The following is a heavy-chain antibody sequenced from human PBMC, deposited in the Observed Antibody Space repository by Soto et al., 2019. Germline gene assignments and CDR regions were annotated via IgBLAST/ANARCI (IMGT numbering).Heavy chain of an antibody. Sequence: ASVKVSCKASGGTFSSYAISWVRQAPGQGLEWMGGIIPIFGTANYAQKFQGRVTITADKSTSTAYMELSSLRSEDAAVYYCARGRFTDFDWLLFLDYWGQGTLVTVSS. CDR3: ARGRFTDFDWLLFLDY. CDR2: IIPIFGTA. CDR1: GGTFSSYA. V-gene: IGHV1-69*06. D-gene: IGHD3-9*01. J-gene: IGHJ4*02.